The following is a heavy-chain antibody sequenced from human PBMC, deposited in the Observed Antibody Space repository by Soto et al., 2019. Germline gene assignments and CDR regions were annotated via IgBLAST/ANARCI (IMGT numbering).Heavy chain of an antibody. CDR3: ARGGPYYYDSSGYSEGDY. J-gene: IGHJ4*02. V-gene: IGHV1-69*06. D-gene: IGHD3-22*01. Sequence: QVQLVQSGAEVKKPGSSVKVSCKASGGTFSSYAISWVRQAPGQGLEWMGGIIPIFGTANYAQKFQGRVTITADKSTRTAYMELSSLRSEDTAVYYCARGGPYYYDSSGYSEGDYWGQGTLVTVSS. CDR1: GGTFSSYA. CDR2: IIPIFGTA.